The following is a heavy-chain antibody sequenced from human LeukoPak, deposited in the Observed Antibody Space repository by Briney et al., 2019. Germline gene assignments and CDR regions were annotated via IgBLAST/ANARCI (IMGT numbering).Heavy chain of an antibody. V-gene: IGHV4-4*07. D-gene: IGHD1-26*01. J-gene: IGHJ3*02. CDR2: IYPGESIYASENT. Sequence: SETLSLTCSVSGVSISAYYWSWIRQPAGKGLEWIGRIYPGESIYASENTNYNPSLKSRVSMSGDTSKNQFSLKLSSVTAADTAVYYCARGRSYGGNFRDRRISGCAFDIWGQGTMVTVSS. CDR1: GVSISAYY. CDR3: ARGRSYGGNFRDRRISGCAFDI.